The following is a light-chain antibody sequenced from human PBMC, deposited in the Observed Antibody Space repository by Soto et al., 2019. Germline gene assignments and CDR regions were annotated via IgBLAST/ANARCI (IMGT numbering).Light chain of an antibody. CDR1: QSISSY. CDR3: QQSYSTAWT. J-gene: IGKJ1*01. V-gene: IGKV1-39*01. CDR2: AAS. Sequence: DIHMTQSPSSLSSSVGARVTITCRASQSISSYLNWYQQKPGKAPKLLIYAASSLQSGVPSRFSGSGSGTDFTLTISSLQPEDFATYYCQQSYSTAWTFGQGTKV.